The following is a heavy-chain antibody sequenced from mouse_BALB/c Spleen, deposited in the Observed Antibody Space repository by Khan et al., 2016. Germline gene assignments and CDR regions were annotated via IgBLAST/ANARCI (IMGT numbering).Heavy chain of an antibody. Sequence: QIQLVQSGPELKKPGETVKISCKASGYTFTNYGMNWVKQAPGKGLKWMGWINTNTGEPTYAEEFKGRFAFSLETSASTAYLQINNLKKEDTATYYCATGAWFAYWGQGTLVTVSA. D-gene: IGHD4-1*01. CDR2: INTNTGEP. CDR3: ATGAWFAY. CDR1: GYTFTNYG. V-gene: IGHV9-3*02. J-gene: IGHJ3*01.